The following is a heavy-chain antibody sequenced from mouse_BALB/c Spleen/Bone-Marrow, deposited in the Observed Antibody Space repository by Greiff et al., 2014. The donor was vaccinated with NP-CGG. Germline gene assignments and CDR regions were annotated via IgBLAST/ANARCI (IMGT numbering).Heavy chain of an antibody. CDR1: GFNIKDTY. Sequence: EVQLQQSGAALVKPGASVKLSCTASGFNIKDTYMHWVKQRPEQGLEWIGRIDLANGNTKYDPKFQGKATITADTSSNTAYLQLSSLTSEDTAVYYCANYYYGSHFDYWGQGTTLTVSS. J-gene: IGHJ2*01. D-gene: IGHD1-1*01. V-gene: IGHV14-3*02. CDR2: IDLANGNT. CDR3: ANYYYGSHFDY.